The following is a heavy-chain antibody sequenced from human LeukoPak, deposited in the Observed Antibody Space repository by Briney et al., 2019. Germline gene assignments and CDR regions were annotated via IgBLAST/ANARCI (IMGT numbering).Heavy chain of an antibody. D-gene: IGHD3-10*01. V-gene: IGHV1-2*02. CDR2: INPNSGGT. CDR1: GYTFTGYY. Sequence: ASVKVSCKAPGYTFTGYYMHWVRQAPGQGLEWMGWINPNSGGTNYAQKFQGRVTMTRDTSISTAYMELSRLRSDDTAVYYCARSTRGYYYYGMDVWGQGTTVTVSS. CDR3: ARSTRGYYYYGMDV. J-gene: IGHJ6*02.